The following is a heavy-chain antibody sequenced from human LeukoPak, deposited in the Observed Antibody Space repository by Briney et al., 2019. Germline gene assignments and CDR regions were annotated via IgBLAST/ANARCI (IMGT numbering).Heavy chain of an antibody. D-gene: IGHD1-14*01. J-gene: IGHJ6*03. CDR1: GFTLSEIS. Sequence: ASVKVSCKVSGFTLSEISMHWVGQAPGKGLEWVGGFDPRDGETVYAERFRDRVILTDDRSANAACMDLRSLGADDTAVYYCATGVHCATTTCPGYGNYYYFMDVWGEGTTVTV. V-gene: IGHV1-24*01. CDR2: FDPRDGET. CDR3: ATGVHCATTTCPGYGNYYYFMDV.